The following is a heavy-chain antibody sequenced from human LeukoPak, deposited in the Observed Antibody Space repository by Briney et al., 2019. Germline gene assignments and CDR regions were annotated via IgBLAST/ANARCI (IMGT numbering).Heavy chain of an antibody. CDR2: ISCGSTYI. Sequence: GGSLRLSCAASGFTFSAYSMSWVRQAPGKGLEWVSSISCGSTYIHYADSVKGRFTISRDNARNSLYLQMNSLRAEDTAVYFCARDAGDYTDLYFFDYWGQGTLVPVSS. CDR3: ARDAGDYTDLYFFDY. CDR1: GFTFSAYS. V-gene: IGHV3-21*01. J-gene: IGHJ4*02. D-gene: IGHD4-17*01.